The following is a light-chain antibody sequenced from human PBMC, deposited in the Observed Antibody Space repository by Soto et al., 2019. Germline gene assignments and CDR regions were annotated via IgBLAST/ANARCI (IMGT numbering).Light chain of an antibody. Sequence: EIVMTQSPATLSVSPGERATLSCRASQSVSSNLAWYQQKPGQAPRLLIYGASTRATGVTARFSGSGSGTEFTLTIDSLQSEDFAVYYCQQSSDWPPITFGQGTRLEIK. J-gene: IGKJ5*01. CDR2: GAS. CDR3: QQSSDWPPIT. V-gene: IGKV3-15*01. CDR1: QSVSSN.